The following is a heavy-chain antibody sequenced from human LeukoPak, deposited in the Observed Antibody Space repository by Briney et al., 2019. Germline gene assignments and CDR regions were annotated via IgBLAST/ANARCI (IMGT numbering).Heavy chain of an antibody. V-gene: IGHV4-34*01. CDR2: INHSGST. J-gene: IGHJ5*02. CDR3: ARGGVDYDYVWGTIGGENWFDP. Sequence: SETLSLTCAVYGESFSGYYWSWIRQPPGKGLEWIGEINHSGSTNYNPSLKSRVTISVDTSKNQFSLKLSSVTAADTAVYYCARGGVDYDYVWGTIGGENWFDPWGQGTLVTVSS. CDR1: GESFSGYY. D-gene: IGHD3-16*01.